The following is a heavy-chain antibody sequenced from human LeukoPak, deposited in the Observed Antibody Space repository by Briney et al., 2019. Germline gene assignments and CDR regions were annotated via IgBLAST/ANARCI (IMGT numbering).Heavy chain of an antibody. CDR3: ARHLRFCDY. D-gene: IGHD3-3*01. CDR1: GFTFSAYH. CDR2: ISSSSSYI. J-gene: IGHJ4*02. Sequence: PGGSLRLSCAASGFTFSAYHINWVRQAPGKGLEWVSSISSSSSYIYYADSVKGRFTISRDNAKNSLYLQMNSLRAEDTAVYYCARHLRFCDYWGQGTLVTVSS. V-gene: IGHV3-21*01.